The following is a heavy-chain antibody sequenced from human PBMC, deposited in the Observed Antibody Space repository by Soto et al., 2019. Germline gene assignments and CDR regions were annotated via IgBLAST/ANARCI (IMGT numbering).Heavy chain of an antibody. D-gene: IGHD2-2*01. V-gene: IGHV3-23*01. CDR2: ISDSGST. CDR3: AKDKGGRYCSRTSCLYSFDY. J-gene: IGHJ4*02. CDR1: GFTFSTYA. Sequence: EVQLLESGGGLVQPGGSLRLSCTASGFTFSTYAMSWVRQAPGKGLEWVSTISDSGSTYYADSVKGRFTISRVNSKNTLYLEMNSLRAEDTAVYYCAKDKGGRYCSRTSCLYSFDYWGQGTLVTVSS.